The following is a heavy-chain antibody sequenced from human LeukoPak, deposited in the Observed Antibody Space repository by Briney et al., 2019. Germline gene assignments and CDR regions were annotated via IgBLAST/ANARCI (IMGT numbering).Heavy chain of an antibody. Sequence: GGSLRLSCAASGLTFSSYSMNWVRQAPGKGLEWVSSISSSSSYIYYADSVKGRFTISRDNAKNSLYLQMNSLRAEDTAVYYCARAEAVAGTPYFDYWGQGTLVTVSS. CDR1: GLTFSSYS. CDR3: ARAEAVAGTPYFDY. CDR2: ISSSSSYI. D-gene: IGHD6-19*01. J-gene: IGHJ4*02. V-gene: IGHV3-21*01.